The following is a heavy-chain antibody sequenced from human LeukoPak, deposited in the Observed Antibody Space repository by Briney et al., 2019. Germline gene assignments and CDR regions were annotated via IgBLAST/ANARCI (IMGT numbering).Heavy chain of an antibody. V-gene: IGHV3-30*02. CDR2: IWYDGSNK. CDR3: AKDLSGAADYYFEY. Sequence: PGGSLRLSCAASGFTFSSYGMHWVRQAPGKGLEWVAIIWYDGSNKYYADSVKGRFTISRDNSKNTLYLQMNSLRAEDTAVYYCAKDLSGAADYYFEYWGQGTLVTVSS. D-gene: IGHD6-19*01. CDR1: GFTFSSYG. J-gene: IGHJ4*02.